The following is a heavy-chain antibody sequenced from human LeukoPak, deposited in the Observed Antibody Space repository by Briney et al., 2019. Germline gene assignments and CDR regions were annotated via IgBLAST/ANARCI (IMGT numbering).Heavy chain of an antibody. CDR3: ASVDTGMIDY. D-gene: IGHD5-18*01. Sequence: PGGSLRLSCAASGFTFSDYYMSWIRQAPGKGLEWLSYISSSGGAIYYADPVMGRFTISRDNAKNSVYLQMNSLRAEDTAVYYCASVDTGMIDYWGQGTLVTVSS. V-gene: IGHV3-11*04. J-gene: IGHJ4*02. CDR1: GFTFSDYY. CDR2: ISSSGGAI.